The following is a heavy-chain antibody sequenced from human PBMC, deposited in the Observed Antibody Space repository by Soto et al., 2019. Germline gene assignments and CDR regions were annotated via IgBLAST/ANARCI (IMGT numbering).Heavy chain of an antibody. CDR2: INSDGSST. CDR1: GFTFSSYW. D-gene: IGHD6-13*01. J-gene: IGHJ1*01. Sequence: PGGSLRLSCAASGFTFSSYWMHWVRQAPGKGLVWVSRINSDGSSTSYADSVKGRFTISRDNAKNTLYLQMNSLRAEDTALYYCAKDIAASGTEYFHHWGQGTLVTVSS. V-gene: IGHV3-74*01. CDR3: AKDIAASGTEYFHH.